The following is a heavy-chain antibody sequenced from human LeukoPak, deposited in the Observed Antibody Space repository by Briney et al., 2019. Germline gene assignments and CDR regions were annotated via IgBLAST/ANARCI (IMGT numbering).Heavy chain of an antibody. Sequence: ASVKISCKASGYTSTDYYIHWVQQAPGKGLEWMGRVDPEDGETIYAERFQGRLTITADTSTDTAYMDLSSLTSEDAAVYYCAPRGVATAYWGQGTLVTVSS. CDR2: VDPEDGET. D-gene: IGHD5-12*01. CDR3: APRGVATAY. J-gene: IGHJ4*02. V-gene: IGHV1-69-2*01. CDR1: GYTSTDYY.